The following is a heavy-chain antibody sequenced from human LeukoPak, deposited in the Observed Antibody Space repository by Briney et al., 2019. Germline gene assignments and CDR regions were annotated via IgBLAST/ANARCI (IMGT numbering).Heavy chain of an antibody. J-gene: IGHJ5*02. CDR1: GYTFTSYD. V-gene: IGHV1-8*03. CDR3: ARTPTAPYSSSWYGWFDP. CDR2: MNPNSGNT. Sequence: ASVKVSCKASGYTFTSYDINWVRQATGQGLEWMGWMNPNSGNTGYAQKFQGRVTITRNTSISTAYMELSSLRSEDTAVYYCARTPTAPYSSSWYGWFDPWGQGTLVTVSS. D-gene: IGHD6-13*01.